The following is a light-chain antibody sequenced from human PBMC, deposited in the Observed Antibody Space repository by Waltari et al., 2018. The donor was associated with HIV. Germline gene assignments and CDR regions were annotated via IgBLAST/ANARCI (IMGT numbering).Light chain of an antibody. J-gene: IGLJ2*01. CDR3: ATWDDSLSGVV. CDR2: RNN. V-gene: IGLV1-47*01. Sequence: QSVLTQTPSASGTPGQRVTISCSGSSSNIGSNYVYWYQQFPGTAPKLVIYRNNQRPSGVPDRFSGSKSGTSASLAISGLRSGDEADYYCATWDDSLSGVVFGGGTKLTVL. CDR1: SSNIGSNY.